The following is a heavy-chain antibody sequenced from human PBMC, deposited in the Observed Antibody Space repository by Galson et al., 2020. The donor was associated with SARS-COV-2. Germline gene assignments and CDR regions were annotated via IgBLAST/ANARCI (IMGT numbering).Heavy chain of an antibody. CDR2: VFITGTT. CDR3: RQFALGAVPIDY. D-gene: IGHD6-19*01. Sequence: SETLSLTCTVSGGSMNSGSYYWNWIRQPAGKGLEWIGHVFITGTTNYNPSLKSRATISLDTSKNQFSLKLTSVTAADTAVYYGRQFALGAVPIDYWGQGTLVTGSS. CDR1: GGSMNSGSYY. V-gene: IGHV4-61*09. J-gene: IGHJ4*02.